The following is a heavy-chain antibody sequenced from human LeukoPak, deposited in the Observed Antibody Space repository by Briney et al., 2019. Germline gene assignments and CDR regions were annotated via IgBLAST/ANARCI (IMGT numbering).Heavy chain of an antibody. CDR2: ISYDGSNK. V-gene: IGHV3-30*18. J-gene: IGHJ4*02. Sequence: GGSLRLSCAASGFTFSSYGMHWVRQAPGKGLEWVAVISYDGSNKYYADSVKGRFTISRDNSKNTLYLQMNSLRAEDTAVYYCAKDGTVTLDYWGQGTLATVPS. CDR1: GFTFSSYG. CDR3: AKDGTVTLDY. D-gene: IGHD4-17*01.